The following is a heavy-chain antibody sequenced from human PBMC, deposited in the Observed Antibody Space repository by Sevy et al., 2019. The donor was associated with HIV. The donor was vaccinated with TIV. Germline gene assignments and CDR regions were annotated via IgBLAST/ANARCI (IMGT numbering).Heavy chain of an antibody. J-gene: IGHJ5*02. CDR1: GFTFSSYS. D-gene: IGHD3-3*01. CDR2: ISSSSSTI. V-gene: IGHV3-48*01. CDR3: ARDLRTSQGGFWSGYADGGWFDP. Sequence: GGSRRLSCAASGFTFSSYSMNWVRQAPGKGLEWVSYISSSSSTIYYADSVKGRFTISRDNAKNSLYLQMNSLRAEDTAVYYCARDLRTSQGGFWSGYADGGWFDPWGQGTLVTVSS.